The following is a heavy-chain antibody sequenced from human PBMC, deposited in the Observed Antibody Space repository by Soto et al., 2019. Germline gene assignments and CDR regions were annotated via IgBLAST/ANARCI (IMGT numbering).Heavy chain of an antibody. CDR3: AKDAESGIVVVPAATTSHLGWFDP. V-gene: IGHV3-30*18. D-gene: IGHD2-2*01. CDR1: GFTFSSYG. J-gene: IGHJ5*02. Sequence: QVQLVESGGGVVQPGRSLRLSCAASGFTFSSYGMHWVRQAPGKGLEWVAVISYDGSNKYYADSVKGRFTISRENSKNTLYLQMNSLRAEDTAVYYCAKDAESGIVVVPAATTSHLGWFDPWGQGTLVTVSS. CDR2: ISYDGSNK.